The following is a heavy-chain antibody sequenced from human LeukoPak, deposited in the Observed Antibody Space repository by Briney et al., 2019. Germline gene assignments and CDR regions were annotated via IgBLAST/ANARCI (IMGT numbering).Heavy chain of an antibody. Sequence: SETLSLTCTVSGDSISSSSYYWGWIRQPPGKGLEWIGSIYYSGSTYYNPSLKSRVTISVDTSKNQFSLKLSSVTAADTAVYYCARQSYSGSYWGRTDGSKFFDYWGQGTLVTVSS. CDR3: ARQSYSGSYWGRTDGSKFFDY. V-gene: IGHV4-39*01. CDR2: IYYSGST. J-gene: IGHJ4*02. D-gene: IGHD1-26*01. CDR1: GDSISSSSYY.